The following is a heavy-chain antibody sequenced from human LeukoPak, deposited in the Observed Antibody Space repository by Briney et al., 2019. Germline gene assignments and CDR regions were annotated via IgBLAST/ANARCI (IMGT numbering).Heavy chain of an antibody. CDR2: ISAYNGNT. CDR1: GYTFTSYG. D-gene: IGHD6-13*01. V-gene: IGHV1-18*01. J-gene: IGHJ5*02. Sequence: ASVKVSCKASGYTFTSYGISWVRQAPGQGLEWMGWISAYNGNTNYAQKLQGRVTMTTDTSTSTAYMELSSLRSEDTAVYYCARGYGSWYYYNIGSNWFDPWGQGTLVTVSS. CDR3: ARGYGSWYYYNIGSNWFDP.